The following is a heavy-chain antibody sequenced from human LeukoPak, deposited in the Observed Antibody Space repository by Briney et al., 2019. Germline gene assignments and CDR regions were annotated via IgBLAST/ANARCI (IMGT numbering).Heavy chain of an antibody. J-gene: IGHJ6*02. CDR3: ARDRSIYFYGMDV. V-gene: IGHV3-30*04. D-gene: IGHD6-6*01. CDR1: GFTFSSYA. CDR2: TSYDGSNK. Sequence: GGSLRLSCAASGFTFSSYAMHWVRQAPGKGLEWVAVTSYDGSNKYYADSVKGRFTISRDNSKNTLYLQMNSLRAEDTAVYYCARDRSIYFYGMDVWGQGTTVTVSS.